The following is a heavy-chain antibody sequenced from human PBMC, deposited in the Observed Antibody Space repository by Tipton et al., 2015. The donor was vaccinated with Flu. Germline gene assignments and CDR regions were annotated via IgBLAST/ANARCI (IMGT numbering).Heavy chain of an antibody. J-gene: IGHJ4*02. Sequence: TLSLTCSVSGDSIGSDYYWGWIRQPPGKGLEWIGNIYQTGSTYHNPSLTSRITISVDKSQNQFSLRLTSVTAADTAVYYCARGLYGSGSHQRRYFDSWGQGTLVTVSS. CDR1: GDSIGSDYY. CDR2: IYQTGST. CDR3: ARGLYGSGSHQRRYFDS. D-gene: IGHD3-10*01. V-gene: IGHV4-38-2*02.